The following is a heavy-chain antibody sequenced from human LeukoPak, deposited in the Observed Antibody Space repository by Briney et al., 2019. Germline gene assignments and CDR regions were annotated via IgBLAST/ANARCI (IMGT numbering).Heavy chain of an antibody. D-gene: IGHD6-13*01. CDR3: ARGSSSWSPDFDY. V-gene: IGHV4-59*01. J-gene: IGHJ4*02. CDR2: IYNTGST. CDR1: GGSISSYY. Sequence: SETLSLTRTVSGGSISSYYWSWIRQPPGKKLEWIGYIYNTGSTSYNPSLKSRVTISVDTSKNQFSLKVTSVTAADTAVYYCARGSSSWSPDFDYWGQGTLVTVSS.